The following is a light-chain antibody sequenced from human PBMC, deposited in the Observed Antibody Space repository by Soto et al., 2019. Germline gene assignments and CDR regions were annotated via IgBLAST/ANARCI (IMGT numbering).Light chain of an antibody. J-gene: IGKJ1*01. V-gene: IGKV3-15*01. CDR1: QSVGYY. Sequence: IVLTQSPATLSVSPGERATLSCRASQSVGYYLAWYQQRPGQTPRLLIYDASTRATGIPARFSGSGSGTEFSLTISSLQSEDFAVYYCQQYGSSGTFGQGTKVDIK. CDR3: QQYGSSGT. CDR2: DAS.